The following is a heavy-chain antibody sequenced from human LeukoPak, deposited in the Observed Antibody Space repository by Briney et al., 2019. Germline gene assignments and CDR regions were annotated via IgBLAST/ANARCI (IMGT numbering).Heavy chain of an antibody. D-gene: IGHD3-22*01. V-gene: IGHV3-30*02. CDR3: ARSITTRY. Sequence: AGGSLRLSCVAFGFTFSSYGMHWVRQAPGKGLEWVAFIRYDGHNEYYADSVKGRFTISRDNSKNTLYLQMNSLRAEDTALYYCARSITTRYWGQGTLVTVSS. CDR2: IRYDGHNE. CDR1: GFTFSSYG. J-gene: IGHJ4*02.